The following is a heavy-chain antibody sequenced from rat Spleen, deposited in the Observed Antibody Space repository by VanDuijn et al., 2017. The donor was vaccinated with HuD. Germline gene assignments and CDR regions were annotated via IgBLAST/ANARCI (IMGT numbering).Heavy chain of an antibody. J-gene: IGHJ2*01. CDR1: GLSLTSNS. V-gene: IGHV2-6*01. CDR2: ISSGGST. D-gene: IGHD1-2*01. CDR3: ARADIGAIYTDGI. Sequence: QVQLKESGPGLVQPSQTLSLTCTVSGLSLTSNSVSWIRQPPGKGLEWIAAISSGGSTYYNSALKSRLSINRDTSKSQVFLKMNSLQTEDTAMYFCARADIGAIYTDGIWGQGVMVTVSS.